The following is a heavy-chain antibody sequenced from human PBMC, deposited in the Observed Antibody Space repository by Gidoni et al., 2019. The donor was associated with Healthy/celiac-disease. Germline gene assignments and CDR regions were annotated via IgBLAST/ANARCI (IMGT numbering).Heavy chain of an antibody. V-gene: IGHV1-3*01. CDR2: INAGNGNT. Sequence: QVQLVQSGAEVKKPGASVTVSCKASGYTFTSYAMHWVRQAPGQRLEWMGWINAGNGNTKYSQKFQGRVTITRDTSASTAYMELSSLRSEDTAVYYCARFVPSPTRLVGATPYNYYFDYWGQGTLVTVSS. D-gene: IGHD1-26*01. CDR3: ARFVPSPTRLVGATPYNYYFDY. J-gene: IGHJ4*02. CDR1: GYTFTSYA.